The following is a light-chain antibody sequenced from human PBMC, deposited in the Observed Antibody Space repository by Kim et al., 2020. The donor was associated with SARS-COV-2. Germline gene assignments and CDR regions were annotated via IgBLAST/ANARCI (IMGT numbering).Light chain of an antibody. Sequence: ASVGDSVTITCRASQGISRYLAWYQQKPGKAPKLLIYGASKLQSGVPSRFSGSGSGTDFTLTISSLQPEDVATYYCQKYDSAPMAFGHGTKVDIK. J-gene: IGKJ1*01. CDR2: GAS. CDR1: QGISRY. CDR3: QKYDSAPMA. V-gene: IGKV1-27*01.